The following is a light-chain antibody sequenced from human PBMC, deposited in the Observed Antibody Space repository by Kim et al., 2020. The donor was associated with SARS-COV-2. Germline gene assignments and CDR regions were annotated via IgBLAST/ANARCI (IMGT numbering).Light chain of an antibody. CDR1: SSDVAIYKY. CDR3: SSYTTTSTL. Sequence: PGQSITISCTGTSSDVAIYKYVSWYQQHPGKAPKLMIYDVSKRPSGVSNRFSGSKSGNTASLTISGLQAEDEADYYCSSYTTTSTLFGGGTKLTVL. V-gene: IGLV2-14*04. CDR2: DVS. J-gene: IGLJ2*01.